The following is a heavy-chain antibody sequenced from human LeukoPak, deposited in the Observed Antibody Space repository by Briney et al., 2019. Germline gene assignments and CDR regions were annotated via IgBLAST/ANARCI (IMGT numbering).Heavy chain of an antibody. J-gene: IGHJ5*02. CDR3: ARVIRHYDFWSGFSWFDP. CDR1: GGTFSSYA. CDR2: IIPIFGTA. D-gene: IGHD3-3*01. V-gene: IGHV1-69*05. Sequence: TVKVSCKASGGTFSSYAISWVRQAPGQGLEWMGGIIPIFGTANYAQKFQGRVTITTDESTSTAYMELSSLRSDDTAVYYCARVIRHYDFWSGFSWFDPWGQGTLVTVSS.